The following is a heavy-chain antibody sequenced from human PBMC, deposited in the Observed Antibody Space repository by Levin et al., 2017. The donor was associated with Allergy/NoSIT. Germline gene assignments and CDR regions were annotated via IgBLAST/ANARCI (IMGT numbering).Heavy chain of an antibody. CDR2: IYYGASTSNSGTT. D-gene: IGHD3-10*01. V-gene: IGHV4-31*03. Sequence: SETLSLTCTVSGASISSGGYYWNWIRQHPGMGLEWVGLIYYGASTSNSGTTHYSPSLKSRATISVDTSTNQFTLSLTSVTAADTAVYYCSREAAAQHGSGSRLDYWGQGTLVTVSS. CDR1: GASISSGGYY. CDR3: SREAAAQHGSGSRLDY. J-gene: IGHJ4*02.